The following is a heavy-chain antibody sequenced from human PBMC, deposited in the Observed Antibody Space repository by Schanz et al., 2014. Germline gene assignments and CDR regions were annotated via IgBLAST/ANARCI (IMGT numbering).Heavy chain of an antibody. V-gene: IGHV3-23*01. Sequence: EVQLLESGGGLVQPGGSLRLSCLASGFAFSSYAMSWVRQAPGKGLEWVSAISGSGGSTYYADSVKGRFTMSRDNAKNSVFLQMNSLRAEDTAVYYCVRDSFFAFDYWGQGTLVTVSS. CDR3: VRDSFFAFDY. D-gene: IGHD3-3*01. J-gene: IGHJ4*02. CDR2: ISGSGGST. CDR1: GFAFSSYA.